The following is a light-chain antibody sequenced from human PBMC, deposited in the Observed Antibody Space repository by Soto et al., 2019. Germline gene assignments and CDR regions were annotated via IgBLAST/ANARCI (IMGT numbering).Light chain of an antibody. CDR1: HTISSSY. J-gene: IGKJ2*03. CDR2: GIS. V-gene: IGKV3-20*01. CDR3: QQHHRVLGYG. Sequence: EIVLTQSPGTLSLSPGERATLSCRASHTISSSYLAWYQQKPGQAPRLLMYGISRRATGIPDRFSGSGSGTDFTLTITRLEPEDAAIYYCQQHHRVLGYGFAQGTRLEIK.